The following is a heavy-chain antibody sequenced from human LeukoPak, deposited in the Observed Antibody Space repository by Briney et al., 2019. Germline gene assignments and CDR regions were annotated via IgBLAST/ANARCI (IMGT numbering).Heavy chain of an antibody. V-gene: IGHV3-23*01. CDR3: AKDRVTTVTLDDY. CDR2: ISGSGGST. Sequence: HSGGSLRLSCAASGFTFSNYGMHWVRQAPGKGLEWVSAISGSGGSTYYADSVKGRFTISRDNSKNTLYLQMNSLRAEDTAVYYCAKDRVTTVTLDDYWGQGTLVTVSS. CDR1: GFTFSNYG. D-gene: IGHD4-17*01. J-gene: IGHJ4*02.